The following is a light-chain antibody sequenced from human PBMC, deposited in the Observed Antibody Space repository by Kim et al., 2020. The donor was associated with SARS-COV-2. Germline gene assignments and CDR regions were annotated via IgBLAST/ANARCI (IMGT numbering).Light chain of an antibody. CDR3: NSRDSSGDHVV. Sequence: ALGQTVRRTCQGDSLRNYYATWYQKRPGQAPVLVLYGKYNRPSGIPDRFSGSASGNTASLTITGAQAEDEADYYCNSRDSSGDHVVFGGGTQLTVL. CDR2: GKY. J-gene: IGLJ3*02. V-gene: IGLV3-19*01. CDR1: SLRNYY.